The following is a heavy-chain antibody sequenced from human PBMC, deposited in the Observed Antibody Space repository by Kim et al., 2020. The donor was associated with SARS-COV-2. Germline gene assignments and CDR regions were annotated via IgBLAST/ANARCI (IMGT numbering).Heavy chain of an antibody. D-gene: IGHD4-17*01. Sequence: SVKVSCKASGGTFSSYAISWVRQAPGQGLEWMGGIIPIFGTANYAQKFQGRVTITADESTSTAYMELSSLRSEDTAVYYCARETAVTIRGYYYGMDVWGQGTTVTVSS. CDR2: IIPIFGTA. V-gene: IGHV1-69*13. J-gene: IGHJ6*02. CDR1: GGTFSSYA. CDR3: ARETAVTIRGYYYGMDV.